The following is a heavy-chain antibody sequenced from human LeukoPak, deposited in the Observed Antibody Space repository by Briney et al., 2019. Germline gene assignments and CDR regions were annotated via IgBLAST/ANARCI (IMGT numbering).Heavy chain of an antibody. Sequence: PGGSLRLSCAASGFTFSRNAMSWVRQAPGKGLEWVSSLSGSGDNTYYADSVKGRFTISRDNSKNTVYLQMNSLRAEDTAVYYCAKRSSSWAPLDYWGQGTLVTVSS. J-gene: IGHJ4*02. CDR2: LSGSGDNT. V-gene: IGHV3-23*01. D-gene: IGHD6-13*01. CDR1: GFTFSRNA. CDR3: AKRSSSWAPLDY.